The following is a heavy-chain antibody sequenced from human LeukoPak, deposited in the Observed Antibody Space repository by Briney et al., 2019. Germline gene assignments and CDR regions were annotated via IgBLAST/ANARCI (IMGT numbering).Heavy chain of an antibody. V-gene: IGHV4-30-4*01. CDR2: VYYSGNT. Sequence: SQTLSLTCTVSSGSISSGDSYWGWIRQPPGKGLEWIGYVYYSGNTYYNPSLKSRVTISVDTSKNQFSLKLNSVTAADAAVYYCARLVETPRAFASWGQGTLVTVSS. CDR3: ARLVETPRAFAS. CDR1: SGSISSGDSY. D-gene: IGHD3-3*01. J-gene: IGHJ4*02.